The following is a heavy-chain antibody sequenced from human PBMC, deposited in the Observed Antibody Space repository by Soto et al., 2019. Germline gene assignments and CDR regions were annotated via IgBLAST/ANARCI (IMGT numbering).Heavy chain of an antibody. J-gene: IGHJ4*02. D-gene: IGHD3-10*01. CDR1: GGSISSYY. CDR3: ARRYGGGFDY. CDR2: IYSSGST. V-gene: IGHV4-59*08. Sequence: QVQLLESGPGLVKPSETLSLTCTVSGGSISSYYWSWIRQPPGKGLEWIGYIYSSGSTNYNPSLKSRVTISVDTSKNQFSLKLSSVTAADTAVYYCARRYGGGFDYGGQGTLVTVSS.